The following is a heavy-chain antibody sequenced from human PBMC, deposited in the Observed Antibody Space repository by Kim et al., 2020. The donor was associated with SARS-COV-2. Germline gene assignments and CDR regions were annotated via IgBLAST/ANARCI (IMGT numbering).Heavy chain of an antibody. V-gene: IGHV3-33*05. D-gene: IGHD3-10*01. CDR1: GFTFSSYG. J-gene: IGHJ6*02. CDR3: ARALGGITMVRGVIDRTYYYYGMDV. CDR2: ISYDGSNK. Sequence: GGSLRLSCAASGFTFSSYGMHWVRQAPGKGLEWVAVISYDGSNKYYADSVKGRFTISRDNSKNTLYLQMNSLRAEDTAVYYCARALGGITMVRGVIDRTYYYYGMDVWGQGTTVTVSS.